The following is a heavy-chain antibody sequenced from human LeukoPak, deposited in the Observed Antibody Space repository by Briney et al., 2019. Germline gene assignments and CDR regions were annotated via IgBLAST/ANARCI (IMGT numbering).Heavy chain of an antibody. V-gene: IGHV1-2*02. J-gene: IGHJ5*02. CDR1: GYTFTGYY. D-gene: IGHD3-10*01. CDR3: ARGVWFGENLRFDP. Sequence: GASVKVSCKASGYTFTGYYMHWVRQAPGQGLEWMGWINPNSGGTNYAQKFQGRVTMTRDTSISTAYMELSRLRSDDTAVYYCARGVWFGENLRFDPWGQGTLVTVSS. CDR2: INPNSGGT.